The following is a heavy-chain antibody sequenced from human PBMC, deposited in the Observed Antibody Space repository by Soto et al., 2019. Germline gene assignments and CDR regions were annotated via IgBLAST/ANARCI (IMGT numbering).Heavy chain of an antibody. CDR2: IYYSGST. CDR1: GGSISSSSYY. J-gene: IGHJ5*02. Sequence: QLQLQESGPGLVKPSETLSLTCTVSGGSISSSSYYWGWIRQPPGKGLEWIGSIYYSGSTYYNPSLKSRAPISVDTSKHQFSLKLSSVTAADTAVYYCARNGGTVAGTGWFVPWGQGTLVTVSS. V-gene: IGHV4-39*01. D-gene: IGHD6-19*01. CDR3: ARNGGTVAGTGWFVP.